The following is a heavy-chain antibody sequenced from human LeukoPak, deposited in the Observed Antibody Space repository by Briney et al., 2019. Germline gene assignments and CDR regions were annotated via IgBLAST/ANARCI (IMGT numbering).Heavy chain of an antibody. D-gene: IGHD2-2*01. CDR2: IYYSGST. CDR3: ARDVVVPDAIVYYYYYMDV. J-gene: IGHJ6*03. V-gene: IGHV4-39*07. CDR1: GGSISIISYY. Sequence: SETLCLTCTVSGGSISIISYYWGWIRQPPGKGLEWIGSIYYSGSTYYNPSLKSRVTISVDTSNNTFSLKLSSVTAADTAVYCCARDVVVPDAIVYYYYYMDVWGKGTTVTVSS.